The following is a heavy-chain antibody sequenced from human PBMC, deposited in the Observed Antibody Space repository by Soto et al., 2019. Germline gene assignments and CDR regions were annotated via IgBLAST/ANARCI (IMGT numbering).Heavy chain of an antibody. Sequence: ASVKVSCKASGGTFSSYTISWVRQAPGQGLEWMGRIIPILGIANYAQKFQGRVTITADKSTSTAYMELSSLRSEDTAVYYCARDYDYVWGTYRHTHSYWGQGTLVTVSS. CDR2: IIPILGIA. D-gene: IGHD3-16*02. J-gene: IGHJ4*02. V-gene: IGHV1-69*04. CDR1: GGTFSSYT. CDR3: ARDYDYVWGTYRHTHSY.